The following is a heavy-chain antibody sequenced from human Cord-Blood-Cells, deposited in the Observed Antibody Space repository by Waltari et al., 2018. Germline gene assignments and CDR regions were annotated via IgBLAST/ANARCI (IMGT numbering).Heavy chain of an antibody. CDR3: AKGLRFIAAAGIGYFDY. J-gene: IGHJ4*02. D-gene: IGHD6-13*01. CDR2: ISWNSGSI. V-gene: IGHV3-9*01. Sequence: EVQLVESGGGLVQPGRSLRLSCAASGFTFDDYAMHWVRPATGKGLKWVSGISWNSGSIGYADSVKGRFTISRDNAKNSLYLQMNSLRAEDTALYYCAKGLRFIAAAGIGYFDYWGQGTLVTVSS. CDR1: GFTFDDYA.